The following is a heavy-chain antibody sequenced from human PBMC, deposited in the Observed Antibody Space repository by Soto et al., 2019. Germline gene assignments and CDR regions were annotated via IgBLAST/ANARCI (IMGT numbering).Heavy chain of an antibody. J-gene: IGHJ1*01. Sequence: SLSLSCAASGFTFDAYAMNWVRQVPGKGMEWVSGINWNSGSIGYGDSVKGRFAISRDNAKNSLHLQMNSLSAEDTAFYYCVKDESINWYSGHFRHWGQGTLVTVSS. CDR1: GFTFDAYA. V-gene: IGHV3-9*01. D-gene: IGHD6-13*01. CDR2: INWNSGSI. CDR3: VKDESINWYSGHFRH.